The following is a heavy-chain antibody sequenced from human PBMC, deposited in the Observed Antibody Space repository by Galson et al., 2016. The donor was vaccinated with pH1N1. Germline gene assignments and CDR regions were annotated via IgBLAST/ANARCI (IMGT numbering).Heavy chain of an antibody. D-gene: IGHD4/OR15-4a*01. Sequence: SLRTLLCSVWIQLQKLWHALGPQAPGKGLDWVSFVRNDGAKKQYVDSVKGRFTISKDNYKNTLYLQMTSVRPEDTAVYYCATDGASWGSGESDYGVSDYWGQGTLVTVSS. CDR3: ATDGASWGSGESDYGVSDY. J-gene: IGHJ4*02. CDR1: IQLQKLW. V-gene: IGHV3-30*02. CDR2: VRNDGAKK.